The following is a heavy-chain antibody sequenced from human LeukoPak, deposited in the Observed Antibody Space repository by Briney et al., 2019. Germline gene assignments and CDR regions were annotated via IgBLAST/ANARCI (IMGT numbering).Heavy chain of an antibody. CDR2: MYGDGSQI. CDR3: VAWGNSGNS. V-gene: IGHV3-7*01. CDR1: GFTFSGHW. J-gene: IGHJ3*01. D-gene: IGHD1-26*01. Sequence: TGGSLSLSCAASGFTFSGHWMSWVRQAPAKGLEWVAHMYGDGSQIYYMDFVKGRFTIFRDNAKNSLYLQMNGLRAEDTAVYYCVAWGNSGNSWGQGTMVIVSS.